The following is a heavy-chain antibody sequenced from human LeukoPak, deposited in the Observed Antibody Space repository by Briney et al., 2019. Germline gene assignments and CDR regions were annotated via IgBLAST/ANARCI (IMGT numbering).Heavy chain of an antibody. D-gene: IGHD5-18*01. J-gene: IGHJ4*02. CDR3: TRRGLRRGYSYGYFDY. V-gene: IGHV4-34*01. CDR1: GGSFSGYY. CDR2: INHSGST. Sequence: PSETLSLTCAVSGGSFSGYYWSWIRQPPGKGLEWIGEINHSGSTNYNTSLPSRVTTSVDTSKNKFSLTLSTVTAADTTVFYCTRRGLRRGYSYGYFDYWGQGTLVTVPS.